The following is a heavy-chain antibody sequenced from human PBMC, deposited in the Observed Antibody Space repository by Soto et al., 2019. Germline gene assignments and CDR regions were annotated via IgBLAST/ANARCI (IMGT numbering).Heavy chain of an antibody. Sequence: QVQLQESGPGVVQPSETLSLTCTVSGDSISYYYWSWIRQPPGRGLEWIGYVHASDNGDDNPSLKGRLTISMDTSKNQFSLNLRSVTAADTAVYFCAGHKTYGAGFFGPYYFDSWGQGTLVTVSS. CDR2: VHASDNG. D-gene: IGHD3-10*01. V-gene: IGHV4-59*08. J-gene: IGHJ4*02. CDR3: AGHKTYGAGFFGPYYFDS. CDR1: GDSISYYY.